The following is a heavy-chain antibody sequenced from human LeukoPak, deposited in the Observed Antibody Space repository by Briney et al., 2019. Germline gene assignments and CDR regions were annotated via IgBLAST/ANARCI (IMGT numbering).Heavy chain of an antibody. J-gene: IGHJ4*02. CDR2: IYTSGST. D-gene: IGHD3-22*01. CDR3: ARGPYPYYYDTH. Sequence: PSETLSLTCTVSGGSISSGSYYWRWLRQPAGKGLEWIGRIYTSGSTNYNPSLKSRVTISVDTSKNQFSLKLSSVTAADTAVYYCARGPYPYYYDTHWGQGTLVTVSS. CDR1: GGSISSGSYY. V-gene: IGHV4-61*02.